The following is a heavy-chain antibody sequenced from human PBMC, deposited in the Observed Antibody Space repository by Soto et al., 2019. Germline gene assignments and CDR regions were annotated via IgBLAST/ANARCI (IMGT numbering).Heavy chain of an antibody. D-gene: IGHD5-12*01. CDR1: GAYISRGGFY. CDR2: TSHSGST. V-gene: IGHV4-31*03. CDR3: ERVVDIGREADFDD. J-gene: IGHJ4*02. Sequence: QVQLQESGPGLVKPSQTLSLTCTDSGAYISRGGFYWGWVRQPPGEGLEWIGYTSHSGSTFYSPSLKSRISLSVDASRNQFSLRLTSVTAEDAAVYYCERVVDIGREADFDDWGQGTLVTVSS.